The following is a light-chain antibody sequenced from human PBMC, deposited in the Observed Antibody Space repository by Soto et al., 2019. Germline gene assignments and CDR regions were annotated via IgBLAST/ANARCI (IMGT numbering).Light chain of an antibody. CDR1: SSDVGGYNY. CDR2: EVS. Sequence: QSALTQPASVSGSPGQSITISCTGTSSDVGGYNYVSWYQQDPGKAPKLIIYEVSNRPSGVSNRFSGSKSGNTASLTISGLQADDEADYYCSSSTSSSTVVFGGGTKLTVL. CDR3: SSSTSSSTVV. J-gene: IGLJ2*01. V-gene: IGLV2-14*01.